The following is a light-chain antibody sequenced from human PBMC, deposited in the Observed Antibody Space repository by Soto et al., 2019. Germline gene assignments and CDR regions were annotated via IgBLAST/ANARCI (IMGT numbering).Light chain of an antibody. CDR1: QSVSSSY. Sequence: EIVLTQSPGTLSLSPGERATLSCRASQSVSSSYLAWYKQKPGQAPRLLIHGASSRATGIPDRFSGSGSGTDFTLTISRLEPKDFAVYYCQQYGSSPPVTFGQGTKLEIK. CDR3: QQYGSSPPVT. V-gene: IGKV3-20*01. CDR2: GAS. J-gene: IGKJ2*01.